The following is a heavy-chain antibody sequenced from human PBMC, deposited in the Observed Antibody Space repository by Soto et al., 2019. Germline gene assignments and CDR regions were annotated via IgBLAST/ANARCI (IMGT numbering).Heavy chain of an antibody. Sequence: EVQLVESGGGLVKPGGSLRLACAASGCTFSNAWMNWVRQAPGNGLEWVGRIKSKTDGGTTDYAAPVKGRFTISRDDSKNTLYLQMNSLKTEDTAVYYCTTNGLEWLFGGFDYWGQGTLVTVSS. CDR1: GCTFSNAW. D-gene: IGHD3-3*01. CDR3: TTNGLEWLFGGFDY. J-gene: IGHJ4*02. CDR2: IKSKTDGGTT. V-gene: IGHV3-15*07.